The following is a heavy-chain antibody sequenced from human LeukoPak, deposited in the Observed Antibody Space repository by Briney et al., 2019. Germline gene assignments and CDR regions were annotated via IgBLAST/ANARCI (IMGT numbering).Heavy chain of an antibody. D-gene: IGHD1-26*01. V-gene: IGHV3-30-3*01. CDR2: ISYDENDK. CDR1: GFTFSSYA. J-gene: IGHJ3*01. CDR3: ARVIPTYSGSYYGAFDL. Sequence: PGRSLRLSCAASGFTFSSYAMHWGREAPGKGLEWVSIISYDENDKSYADSVRGRFTISRDNSKNTLYLQMHSLRTDNTAVYYCARVIPTYSGSYYGAFDLWGQGTMVIVSS.